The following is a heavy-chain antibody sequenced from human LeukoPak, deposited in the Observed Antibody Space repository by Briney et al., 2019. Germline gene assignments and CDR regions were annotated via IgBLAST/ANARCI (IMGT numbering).Heavy chain of an antibody. D-gene: IGHD2-2*01. CDR1: GFTFTNAW. Sequence: GGSLRLSCAASGFTFTNAWMSWVRQAPGKGLEWVGRIKSKNDGGTTDYGAPVKGRFTISRDDSKNTLYLQMNSLKTEDTAVYYCTVQPSQWGQGTLVTVSS. V-gene: IGHV3-15*01. J-gene: IGHJ4*02. CDR2: IKSKNDGGTT. CDR3: TVQPSQ.